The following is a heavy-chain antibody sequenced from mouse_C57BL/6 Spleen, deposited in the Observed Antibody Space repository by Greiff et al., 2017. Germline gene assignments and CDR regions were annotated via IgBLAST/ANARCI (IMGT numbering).Heavy chain of an antibody. CDR1: GYTFTSYW. J-gene: IGHJ2*01. D-gene: IGHD1-1*01. CDR3: ARGGTTVVFDY. Sequence: QVQLQQPGTELVKPGASVKLSCKASGYTFTSYWMHWVKQRPGQGLEWIGNINPSNGGTNYNEKFKTKATLTVDKSSSTAYMQLSSLTSEDSAVYSCARGGTTVVFDYWGQGTTLTVSS. CDR2: INPSNGGT. V-gene: IGHV1-53*01.